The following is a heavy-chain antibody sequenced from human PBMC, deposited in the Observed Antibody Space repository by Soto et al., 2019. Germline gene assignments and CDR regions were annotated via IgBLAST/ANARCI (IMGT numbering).Heavy chain of an antibody. V-gene: IGHV1-18*01. CDR2: INPYNLNT. CDR3: ARGYCDSY. J-gene: IGHJ4*02. Sequence: QVQLVQSGAEMKKPGASVKVSCKASGYNFTSLHIIWVRQAPGQGLEWMGWINPYNLNTNCTRKFQGRVTMTTDTPTSTAYMDLRSLSSDDTAVYYCARGYCDSYWGQGTLVTVFS. D-gene: IGHD4-17*01. CDR1: GYNFTSLH.